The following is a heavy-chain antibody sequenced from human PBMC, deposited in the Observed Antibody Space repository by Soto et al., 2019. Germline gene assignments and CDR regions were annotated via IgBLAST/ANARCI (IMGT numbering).Heavy chain of an antibody. V-gene: IGHV3-13*01. CDR3: ARAGYSSPSEDYYYMDV. CDR2: IGTAGDT. Sequence: GGSLRLSCAASGFTFSSYDMHWVRQATGKGLEWVSAIGTAGDTYYPGSVKGRFTISRENAKNSLYLQMNSLRAGDTAVYYCARAGYSSPSEDYYYMDVWGKGTTVTVSS. CDR1: GFTFSSYD. D-gene: IGHD6-6*01. J-gene: IGHJ6*03.